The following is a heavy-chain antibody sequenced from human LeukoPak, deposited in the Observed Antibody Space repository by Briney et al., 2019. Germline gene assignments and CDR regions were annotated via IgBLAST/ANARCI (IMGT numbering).Heavy chain of an antibody. J-gene: IGHJ4*02. CDR3: ARHGRGDFWSGCYNFFDY. V-gene: IGHV4-59*08. Sequence: SETLSLTCTVSGGSISSYYWSWIRQPPGKGLEWIGYIYYSGSTNYNPSLKSRVTISVDTSKNQFSLKLSSVTAADTAVYYCARHGRGDFWSGCYNFFDYWGQGTLVTVSS. CDR1: GGSISSYY. D-gene: IGHD3-3*01. CDR2: IYYSGST.